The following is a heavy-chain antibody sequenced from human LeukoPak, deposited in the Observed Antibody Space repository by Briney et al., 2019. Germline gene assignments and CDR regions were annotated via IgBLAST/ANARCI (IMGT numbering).Heavy chain of an antibody. V-gene: IGHV4-39*01. Sequence: SETLSLTCTFSGDAFSSSSYYWGWIRQPPGKGLEWIGNIYYSGTTYYNPSLKTRVSLFLDTSKNQFSLKLTAVTAADTAVYYCARFSRNIFPTGFDSWGHGTLVTVSS. CDR1: GDAFSSSSYY. D-gene: IGHD1-1*01. CDR3: ARFSRNIFPTGFDS. CDR2: IYYSGTT. J-gene: IGHJ4*01.